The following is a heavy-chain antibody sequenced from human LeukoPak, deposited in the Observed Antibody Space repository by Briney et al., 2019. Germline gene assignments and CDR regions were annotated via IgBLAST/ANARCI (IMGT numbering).Heavy chain of an antibody. CDR1: GITFSNAW. CDR2: IYRSSNGETT. J-gene: IGHJ4*02. D-gene: IGHD6-19*01. CDR3: TTYSSRSGPL. Sequence: GGSLRLFCAASGITFSNAWMTWVGQAPGKGLEWVGRIYRSSNGETTDYGAPVKGRFTMSRDDSKNTLYLQMNSLKTEDTAVYYCTTYSSRSGPLWGQGTLVTVSS. V-gene: IGHV3-15*01.